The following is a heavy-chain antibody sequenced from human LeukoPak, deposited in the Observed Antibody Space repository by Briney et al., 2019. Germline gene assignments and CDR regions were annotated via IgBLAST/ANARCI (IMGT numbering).Heavy chain of an antibody. V-gene: IGHV4-4*09. Sequence: SETLSLTCTVSGGSISSYYWSWIRQPPGKGLEWIGYIYTSGSTNYNPSLKSRVTISVDTSKNQFSLKLSSVTAADTAVYYCALTSGTARFDIWGQGTMVTVSS. J-gene: IGHJ3*02. CDR3: ALTSGTARFDI. CDR1: GGSISSYY. D-gene: IGHD1-26*01. CDR2: IYTSGST.